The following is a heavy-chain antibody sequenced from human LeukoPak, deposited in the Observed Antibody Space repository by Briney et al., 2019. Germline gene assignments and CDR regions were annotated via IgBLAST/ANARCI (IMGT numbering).Heavy chain of an antibody. CDR1: GGSISSGSYY. CDR2: IYTSGST. CDR3: ARDRYYYDSSGSRIFDY. D-gene: IGHD3-22*01. V-gene: IGHV4-61*02. Sequence: PSETLSLTCTVSGGSISSGSYYWRWLRQPAGKGLEWLGRIYTSGSTNYNPSLKSRVTISVDTSKNQFSLKLSSVTAADTAVYYCARDRYYYDSSGSRIFDYWGQGTLVTVSS. J-gene: IGHJ4*02.